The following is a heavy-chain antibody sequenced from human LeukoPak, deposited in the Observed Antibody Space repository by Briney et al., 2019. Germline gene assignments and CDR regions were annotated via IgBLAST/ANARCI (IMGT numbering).Heavy chain of an antibody. V-gene: IGHV4-39*07. D-gene: IGHD1-7*01. CDR1: GGSISSSGYY. Sequence: PSETLSLTCTVSGGSISSSGYYWGWVRQPPGKGLEWIGSISSSGNTYYNPSLESRVTISVDTSKNQFSLKLSSVTAADTAVYYCARSGGAVELWGQGTLVTVSS. J-gene: IGHJ4*02. CDR2: ISSSGNT. CDR3: ARSGGAVEL.